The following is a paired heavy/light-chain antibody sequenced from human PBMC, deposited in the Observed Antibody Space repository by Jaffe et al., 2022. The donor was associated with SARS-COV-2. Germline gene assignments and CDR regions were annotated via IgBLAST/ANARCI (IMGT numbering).Heavy chain of an antibody. CDR1: GFFFSSSA. J-gene: IGHJ6*02. Sequence: EVQLLESGGGLVQPGGSLRLSCAASGFFFSSSAMSWVRQAPGKGLEWVSGISDSGGSTYYADSVKGRFTISRDNSKNTLYMQMNSLRAEDTAVYYCAKDRTSGIYSYGMDVWGQGTTVTVSS. CDR3: AKDRTSGIYSYGMDV. CDR2: ISDSGGST. V-gene: IGHV3-23*01. D-gene: IGHD1-26*01.
Light chain of an antibody. Sequence: DIQMTQSPSTLSASVGDRVTITCRASQSIGSWLAWYQQKPGKAPRFLIYKASSLESGVPSRFSGSGSGTEFTLTISSLQPDDFATYYCQEYNSYSRTFGQGTKVEIK. CDR1: QSIGSW. J-gene: IGKJ1*01. V-gene: IGKV1-5*03. CDR3: QEYNSYSRT. CDR2: KAS.